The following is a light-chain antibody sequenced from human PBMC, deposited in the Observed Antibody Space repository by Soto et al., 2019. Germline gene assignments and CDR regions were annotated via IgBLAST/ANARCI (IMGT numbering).Light chain of an antibody. J-gene: IGLJ2*01. V-gene: IGLV2-23*01. CDR2: EGS. CDR1: SSDVGSYNL. Sequence: QSVLTQPASVSGSPGQSITISCTGTSSDVGSYNLVSWYQQHPGKAPKLMIYEGSKRPSGVSNRFSGSKSGNTASLTISGLQAEDEADYYCCSHAGSSTSVVFGGGTKLTV. CDR3: CSHAGSSTSVV.